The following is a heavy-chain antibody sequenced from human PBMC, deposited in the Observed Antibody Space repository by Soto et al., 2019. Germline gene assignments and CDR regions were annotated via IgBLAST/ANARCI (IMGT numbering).Heavy chain of an antibody. Sequence: QVQLVQSGAEVKKPGASVKVSCTASGYTFTHYAIHWVRHAPGQRLEWMGFINAGSGNTKYSQTFQGRITFTKDTYESTAYMDLSSLSSADTAIYYCARGLADDGAWGQGTLVTVSS. CDR1: GYTFTHYA. D-gene: IGHD2-8*01. CDR3: ARGLADDGA. J-gene: IGHJ5*02. V-gene: IGHV1-3*01. CDR2: INAGSGNT.